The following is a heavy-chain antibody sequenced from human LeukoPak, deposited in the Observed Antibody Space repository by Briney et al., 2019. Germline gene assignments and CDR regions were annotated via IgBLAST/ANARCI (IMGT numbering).Heavy chain of an antibody. V-gene: IGHV4-59*11. Sequence: WETLSLTCTVSGGSISSHYWSWIRQPPGKGLEWIGYIYYSGSTNYNPSLKSRVTISVDTSKNQFSLKLSSVTAADTAVYYCASALAYGDYLSYWGQGTLITVSS. CDR1: GGSISSHY. CDR2: IYYSGST. D-gene: IGHD4-17*01. J-gene: IGHJ4*02. CDR3: ASALAYGDYLSY.